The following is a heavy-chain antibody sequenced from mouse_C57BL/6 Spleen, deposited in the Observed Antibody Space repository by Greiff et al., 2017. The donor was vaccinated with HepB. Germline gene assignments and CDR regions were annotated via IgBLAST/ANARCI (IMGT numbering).Heavy chain of an antibody. CDR1: GYTFTSYW. CDR2: IDPEDGET. CDR3: ARDGSYYFDY. Sequence: VQLQQPGAELVKPGASVKLSCKASGYTFTSYWMHWVKQRPGRGLEWIGRIDPEDGETKYAPKFQGKATITADTSSNTAYLQLSSLTSEDTAVYYCARDGSYYFDYWGQGTTLTVSS. D-gene: IGHD2-3*01. V-gene: IGHV14-2*01. J-gene: IGHJ2*01.